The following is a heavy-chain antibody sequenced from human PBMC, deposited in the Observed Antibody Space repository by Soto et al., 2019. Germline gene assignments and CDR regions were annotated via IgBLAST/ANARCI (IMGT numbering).Heavy chain of an antibody. CDR2: TYYRSKWYS. CDR3: ASLIGNNWLAY. J-gene: IGHJ5*01. CDR1: GDSVSSYSVF. Sequence: PSQTLSLTCAISGDSVSSYSVFWKWIRESTSGDLEWLGRTYYRSKWYSEYAISVQSRITVNADTSNDQVSLQMVSVTPDDTAVYYYASLIGNNWLAYRAQRSPVTVSS. V-gene: IGHV6-1*01.